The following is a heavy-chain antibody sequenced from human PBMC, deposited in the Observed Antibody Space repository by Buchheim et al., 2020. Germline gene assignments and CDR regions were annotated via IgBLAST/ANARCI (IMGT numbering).Heavy chain of an antibody. Sequence: EVQLVESGGGLVQPGGSLRLSCAASGFTLSTYWMTWVRQAPGKGLEWVANIKQDGSEKNYVDSVKGRFTISRDNAKNSLYLQMNSLRAEDTAVYYCARVRRGYSDGHVYYALDVWGQGTT. D-gene: IGHD5-18*01. CDR1: GFTLSTYW. CDR3: ARVRRGYSDGHVYYALDV. V-gene: IGHV3-7*01. J-gene: IGHJ6*02. CDR2: IKQDGSEK.